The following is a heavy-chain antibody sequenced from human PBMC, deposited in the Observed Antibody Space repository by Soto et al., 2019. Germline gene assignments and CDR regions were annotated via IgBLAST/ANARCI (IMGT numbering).Heavy chain of an antibody. CDR1: GYTFTSYY. Sequence: QVQLVQSGAEVKKPGASVKVSCKASGYTFTSYYMHWVRQAPGQGLEWMGIINPSGGSTSYAQKFQGIATMTSDTSTSTVYMELSSLRSEDTAVYYCALIPTVTTLQADYWGQGTLVTVSS. V-gene: IGHV1-46*03. J-gene: IGHJ4*02. CDR2: INPSGGST. CDR3: ALIPTVTTLQADY. D-gene: IGHD4-17*01.